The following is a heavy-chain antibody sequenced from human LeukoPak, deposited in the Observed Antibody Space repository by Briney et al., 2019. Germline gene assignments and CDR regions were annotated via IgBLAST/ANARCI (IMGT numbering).Heavy chain of an antibody. V-gene: IGHV3-21*01. Sequence: GGSLRLSCAASGFTFSSYSMNWVRQAPGKGLEWVSSISSSSSYIYYADSVKGRFTISRDNAKNSLYLQMNSLRAEDTAVYYCARDQQLRQPSYYYYGMDVWGQGTTVTVSS. CDR3: ARDQQLRQPSYYYYGMDV. CDR1: GFTFSSYS. CDR2: ISSSSSYI. J-gene: IGHJ6*02. D-gene: IGHD4-17*01.